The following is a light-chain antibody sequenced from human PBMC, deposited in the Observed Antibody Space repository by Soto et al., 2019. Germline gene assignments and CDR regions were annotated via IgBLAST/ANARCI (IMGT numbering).Light chain of an antibody. CDR2: DAS. J-gene: IGKJ4*01. CDR3: QQYDDLPFT. Sequence: DIQMTQSPSSLSASVGDRVTITCQADQGISKSLSWYQQKPGMAPKLLIYDASNLETGVPSRFSGSGSGIDFTITISSLQPEDFGRYYCQQYDDLPFTFGGGTKVEIK. CDR1: QGISKS. V-gene: IGKV1-33*01.